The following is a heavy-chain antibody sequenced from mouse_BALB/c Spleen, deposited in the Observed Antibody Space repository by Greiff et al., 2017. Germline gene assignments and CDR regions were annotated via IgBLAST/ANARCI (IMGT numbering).Heavy chain of an antibody. V-gene: IGHV1-4*01. CDR1: GYTFTSYT. CDR2: INPSSGYT. J-gene: IGHJ3*01. Sequence: VQLKESGAELARPGASVKMSCKASGYTFTSYTMHWVKQRPGQGLEWIGYINPSSGYTNYNQKFKDKATLTADKSSSTAYMQLSSLTSEDSAVYYCARSGGYYGSSYLYYFDYWGQGTLVTVSA. D-gene: IGHD1-1*01. CDR3: ARSGGYYGSSYLYYFDY.